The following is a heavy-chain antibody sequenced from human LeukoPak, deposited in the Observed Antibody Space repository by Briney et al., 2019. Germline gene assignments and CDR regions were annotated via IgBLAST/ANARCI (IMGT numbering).Heavy chain of an antibody. CDR2: IKQVGSEK. D-gene: IGHD3-10*01. CDR1: GFTLSSYW. J-gene: IGHJ5*02. Sequence: GGSLRLSCAASGFTLSSYWMSWVRQAPGKGLVWVANIKQVGSEKYYVDSVKGRFTISRDNAKNSLYLQMNSLRAEDTAVYYCARDPTFYGSGSLRGNWFDPWGQGALVTVSS. V-gene: IGHV3-7*01. CDR3: ARDPTFYGSGSLRGNWFDP.